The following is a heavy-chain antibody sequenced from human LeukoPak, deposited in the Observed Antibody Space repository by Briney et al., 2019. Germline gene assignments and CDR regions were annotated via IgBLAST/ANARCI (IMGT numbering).Heavy chain of an antibody. CDR1: GGTFSSYA. Sequence: ASVKVSCKASGGTFSSYAISWVRQASGQGLEWMGWMNPNSGNTGYAQKFQGRVTFTRDTSINTAYMEVSSLRSEDTAVYFCARGVITLTGTDFYMDVWGKGTPVSVSS. CDR2: MNPNSGNT. CDR3: ARGVITLTGTDFYMDV. J-gene: IGHJ6*03. D-gene: IGHD3-9*01. V-gene: IGHV1-8*03.